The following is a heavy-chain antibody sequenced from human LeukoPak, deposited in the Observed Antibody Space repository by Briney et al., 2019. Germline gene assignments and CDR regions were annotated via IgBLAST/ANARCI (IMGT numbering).Heavy chain of an antibody. CDR3: ATGSPFFTMIVVGYYGMDV. D-gene: IGHD3-22*01. CDR2: FDPEDGET. J-gene: IGHJ6*02. CDR1: GYTLTELS. V-gene: IGHV1-24*01. Sequence: ASVKVSCKVSGYTLTELSMHWVQQAPGKGLEWMGGFDPEDGETIYAQKFQGRVTMTEDTSTDTAYMELSSLRSEDTAVYYCATGSPFFTMIVVGYYGMDVWGQGTTVTVSS.